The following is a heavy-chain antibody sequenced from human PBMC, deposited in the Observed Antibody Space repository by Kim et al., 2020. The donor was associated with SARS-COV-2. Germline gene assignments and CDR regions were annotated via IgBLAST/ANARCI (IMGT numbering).Heavy chain of an antibody. V-gene: IGHV3-23*01. D-gene: IGHD3-22*01. CDR3: AKTAGKGGYYDSSGYYYYY. J-gene: IGHJ4*02. Sequence: GRFTISRDNAKNTLYLQMNSLRAEDTAVYYCAKTAGKGGYYDSSGYYYYYWGQGTLVTVSS.